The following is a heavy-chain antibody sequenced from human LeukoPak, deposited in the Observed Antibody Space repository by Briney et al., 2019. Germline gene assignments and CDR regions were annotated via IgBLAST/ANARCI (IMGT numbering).Heavy chain of an antibody. Sequence: GGSLRLSCAASGFIFSSYAISWVRQAPGKGLEWVSGIRTSGDTFYADSVKGRFTISRDISKNTVYLQMDSLRAEDSAVYYCATLSYDVWTGINWFDPWGQGTLVTVSS. D-gene: IGHD3-3*01. J-gene: IGHJ5*02. CDR1: GFIFSSYA. CDR2: IRTSGDT. V-gene: IGHV3-23*01. CDR3: ATLSYDVWTGINWFDP.